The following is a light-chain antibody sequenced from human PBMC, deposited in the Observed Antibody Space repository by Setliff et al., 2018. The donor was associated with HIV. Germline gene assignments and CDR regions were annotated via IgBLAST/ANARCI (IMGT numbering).Light chain of an antibody. J-gene: IGLJ1*01. CDR1: SNDVGRYDL. CDR2: QAT. CDR3: CSNTGSNTFV. V-gene: IGLV2-23*01. Sequence: QCALTQPASVSGSPGQSITISCTGTSNDVGRYDLVSWYQQHPARAPKLIIYQATRRPSGVSNRFSGSKSGNVASLTISGLQAEDEADYYCCSNTGSNTFVVGTGTKV.